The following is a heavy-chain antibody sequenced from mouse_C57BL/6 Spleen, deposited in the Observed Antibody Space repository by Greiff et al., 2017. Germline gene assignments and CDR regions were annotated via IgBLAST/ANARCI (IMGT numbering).Heavy chain of an antibody. CDR2: IDPEDGDT. Sequence: EVQLQQSGAELVRPGASVKLSCTASGFNIKDYYMHWVKQRPEQGLEWIGRIDPEDGDTEYAPKFQGKATMTADTSSNTAYLQLSSLTSEDTAGYYCTTPYGSSYDWFAYWGQGTLVTVSA. V-gene: IGHV14-1*01. CDR1: GFNIKDYY. CDR3: TTPYGSSYDWFAY. J-gene: IGHJ3*01. D-gene: IGHD1-1*01.